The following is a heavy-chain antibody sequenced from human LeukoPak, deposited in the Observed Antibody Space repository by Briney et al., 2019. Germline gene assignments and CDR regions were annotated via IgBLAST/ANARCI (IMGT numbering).Heavy chain of an antibody. CDR2: ISGSGGST. V-gene: IGHV3-23*01. J-gene: IGHJ4*02. D-gene: IGHD7-27*01. CDR1: GFTFGDYA. Sequence: QAGGSLRLSCATSGFTFGDYAMSWVRQAPGKGLEWVSAISGSGGSTYYADSVKGRFTISRDNSKNTLYLQMNSLRAEDTAVYYCAKVLGISFAPWDYWGQGTLVTVSS. CDR3: AKVLGISFAPWDY.